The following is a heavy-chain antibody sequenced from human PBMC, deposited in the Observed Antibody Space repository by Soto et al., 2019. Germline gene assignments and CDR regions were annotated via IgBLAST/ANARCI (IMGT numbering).Heavy chain of an antibody. CDR2: IFYSGST. CDR1: GGSISGHY. Sequence: SETLSLTCTVSGGSISGHYWTWIRKSPGKGLEWIGYIFYSGSTNYNPSLKSRVTISVDTSKNQFSLKLSSVTAADTAVYYCARVGSSGWSPDYWGQGTLVTVSS. D-gene: IGHD6-19*01. CDR3: ARVGSSGWSPDY. J-gene: IGHJ4*02. V-gene: IGHV4-59*11.